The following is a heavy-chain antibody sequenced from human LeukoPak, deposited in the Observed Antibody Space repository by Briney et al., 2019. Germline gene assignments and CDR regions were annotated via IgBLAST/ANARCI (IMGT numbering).Heavy chain of an antibody. CDR3: ARESGYYWFDY. J-gene: IGHJ4*02. V-gene: IGHV3-53*01. CDR1: GFTVSSNY. D-gene: IGHD5-12*01. CDR2: IYSGGST. Sequence: GGSLRLSCAASGFTVSSNYMSWVRQAPGKGLEWVSVIYSGGSTYYADSVKGRFTISRDNSKNTLYLQMNNLRAEDTAVYYCARESGYYWFDYWGRGTLVTVSS.